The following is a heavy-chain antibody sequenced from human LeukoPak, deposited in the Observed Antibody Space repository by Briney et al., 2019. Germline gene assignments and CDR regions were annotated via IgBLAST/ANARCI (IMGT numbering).Heavy chain of an antibody. J-gene: IGHJ4*02. V-gene: IGHV3-7*04. CDR3: ARGRGDY. CDR2: IKQDGSEI. Sequence: GGSLRLSCAASGFTFRTSWLNWVRQAPGKGVEWVAQIKQDGSEIYYMDSVKGRFTISRDDAKNSVLLQMNSLTAEDTAIYYCARGRGDYWGQGTLVTVSS. D-gene: IGHD3-10*01. CDR1: GFTFRTSW.